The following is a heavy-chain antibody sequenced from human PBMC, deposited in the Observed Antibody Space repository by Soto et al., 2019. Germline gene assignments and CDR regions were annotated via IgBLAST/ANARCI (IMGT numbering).Heavy chain of an antibody. V-gene: IGHV1-18*01. CDR2: ISAYNGDT. D-gene: IGHD2-15*01. CDR3: ARLNGYCIRGSCHGHYAMDV. Sequence: GASVKVSCKASGYTFTNYGITWVRQAPGQGLEWMGWISAYNGDTNYAQNLQGRVTLTTDTSTTTAYLELRSLRSDDTAVYYCARLNGYCIRGSCHGHYAMDVWGQGTTVTVSS. J-gene: IGHJ6*02. CDR1: GYTFTNYG.